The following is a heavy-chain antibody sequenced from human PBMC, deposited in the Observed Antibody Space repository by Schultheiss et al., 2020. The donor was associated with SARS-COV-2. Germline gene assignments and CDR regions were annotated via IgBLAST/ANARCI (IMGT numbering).Heavy chain of an antibody. CDR3: ARNAARLITRAQFDY. V-gene: IGHV3-9*01. Sequence: GGSLRLSCAASGFTFDDYAMHWVRQAPGKGLEWVSGISWNSGSIGYADSVKGRFTISRDNSKNTLYLQMNSLRAEDTAVYYCARNAARLITRAQFDYWGQGTLVTVSS. D-gene: IGHD6-6*01. CDR1: GFTFDDYA. CDR2: ISWNSGSI. J-gene: IGHJ4*02.